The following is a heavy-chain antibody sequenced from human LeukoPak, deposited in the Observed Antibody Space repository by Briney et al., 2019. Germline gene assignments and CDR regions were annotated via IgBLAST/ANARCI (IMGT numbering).Heavy chain of an antibody. D-gene: IGHD3-22*01. CDR1: GGSISSGGYY. CDR3: ARVVNTYYYYYYLDV. CDR2: IYHSGSA. Sequence: SETLSLTCTVSGGSISSGGYYWSWVRQPPGKGLEWIGYIYHSGSAFYTPSLKSRVTMSVDMSKNQFSLKLSSVTAADTAVYYCARVVNTYYYYYYLDVWGKGTTITVSS. J-gene: IGHJ6*03. V-gene: IGHV4-30-2*01.